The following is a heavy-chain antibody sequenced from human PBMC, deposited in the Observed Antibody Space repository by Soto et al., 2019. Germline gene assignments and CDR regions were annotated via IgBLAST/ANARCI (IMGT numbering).Heavy chain of an antibody. V-gene: IGHV3-48*03. CDR2: ISSSGSTI. J-gene: IGHJ6*02. Sequence: GGSLRLSCAASGFTFSSYEMNWVRQAPGKGLEGVSYISSSGSTIYYADSVKGRFTISRDNAKNSLYLQMNSLRAEDTAVYYCVRTDTSGRTYYGMDVWGQGTTVTVSS. D-gene: IGHD3-22*01. CDR1: GFTFSSYE. CDR3: VRTDTSGRTYYGMDV.